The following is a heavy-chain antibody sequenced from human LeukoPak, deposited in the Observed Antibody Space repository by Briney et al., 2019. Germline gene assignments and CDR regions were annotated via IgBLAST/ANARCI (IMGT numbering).Heavy chain of an antibody. CDR2: IYSSGST. J-gene: IGHJ3*02. CDR1: GGSISSYH. V-gene: IGHV4-59*01. D-gene: IGHD3-9*01. Sequence: SETLSLTCTVSGGSISSYHWSWIRQPPGKGLESIGYIYSSGSTHYNPSLKSRVTISVDTSKNQFSLKLSSVTAADTAVYYCARLTGYRIESAFDIWGQGTMVTVSS. CDR3: ARLTGYRIESAFDI.